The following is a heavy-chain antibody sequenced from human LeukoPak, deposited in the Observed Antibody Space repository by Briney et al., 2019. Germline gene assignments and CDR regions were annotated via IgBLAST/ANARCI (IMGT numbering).Heavy chain of an antibody. Sequence: SGTLSLTCAVSGGSISSSNWWSWVRQPPGKGLEWIGEIYHSGSTNYNPSLKSRVTISVDKSKNQFSLKLSSVTAADTAVYYCARGGYCSGGSCYHFDYWGQRTLATVSS. D-gene: IGHD2-15*01. CDR3: ARGGYCSGGSCYHFDY. CDR1: GGSISSSNW. V-gene: IGHV4-4*02. J-gene: IGHJ4*02. CDR2: IYHSGST.